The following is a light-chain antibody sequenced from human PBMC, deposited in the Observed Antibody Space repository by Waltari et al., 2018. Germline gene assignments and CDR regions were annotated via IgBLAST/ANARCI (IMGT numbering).Light chain of an antibody. J-gene: IGKJ1*01. CDR2: KAS. CDR3: QQYHTYWA. Sequence: DIQMTQSPFTLSASVGDRVTITCRASQSISSWLAWYQQKPGKAPKLLIYKASTLQSGFPSRFSGSGSGTDFTLTISSLHPDDFATYYCQQYHTYWAFGQGTKVEIK. CDR1: QSISSW. V-gene: IGKV1-5*03.